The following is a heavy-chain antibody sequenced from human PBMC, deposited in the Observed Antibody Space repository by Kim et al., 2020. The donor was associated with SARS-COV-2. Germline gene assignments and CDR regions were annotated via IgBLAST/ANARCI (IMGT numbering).Heavy chain of an antibody. V-gene: IGHV6-1*01. CDR3: ARDVRSSWYLAFDI. J-gene: IGHJ3*02. D-gene: IGHD6-13*01. Sequence: VYVKSRITTNPDTSKHQFSLQMNSVTPEDTAVYYCARDVRSSWYLAFDIWGQGTMVTVSS.